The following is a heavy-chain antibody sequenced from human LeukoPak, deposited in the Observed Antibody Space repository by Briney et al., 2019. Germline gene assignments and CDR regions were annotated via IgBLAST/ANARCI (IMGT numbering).Heavy chain of an antibody. J-gene: IGHJ4*02. D-gene: IGHD3-3*01. CDR2: IIPIFGTA. CDR1: GGTFSSYA. V-gene: IGHV1-69*06. CDR3: ARDSTIFGAWLNY. Sequence: SVKVSCKASGGTFSSYAISWVRQAPGQGLEWMGGIIPIFGTANYAQKFQGRVTITADKSTSTAYMGLSSLRSEDTAVYYCARDSTIFGAWLNYWGQGTLVTVSS.